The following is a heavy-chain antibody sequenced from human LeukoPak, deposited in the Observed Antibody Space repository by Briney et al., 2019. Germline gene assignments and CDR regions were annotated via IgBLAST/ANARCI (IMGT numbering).Heavy chain of an antibody. D-gene: IGHD2-15*01. Sequence: QTGGSLRLSCAASGFTFSSYSMNWVRQAPGKGLEWVSYISSSSSTIYYADSVKGRFTISRDNAKNSLYLQMNSLRAEDTAVYYCAKLLGYCSGGSCLPFDYWGQGTLVTVSS. CDR2: ISSSSSTI. CDR1: GFTFSSYS. CDR3: AKLLGYCSGGSCLPFDY. J-gene: IGHJ4*02. V-gene: IGHV3-48*01.